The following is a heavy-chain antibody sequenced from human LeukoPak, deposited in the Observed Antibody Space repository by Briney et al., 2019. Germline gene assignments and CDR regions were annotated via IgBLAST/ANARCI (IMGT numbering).Heavy chain of an antibody. CDR2: ISSTSGFI. CDR1: GFTFSSDN. D-gene: IGHD5-12*01. Sequence: GGSLRLSCAASGFTFSSDNMNWVRQAPGKGLEWVSSISSTSGFISYADSVKGRFTISRDNAKSSLYLQMNSLRAEDTALYYCARVHSGYGPDYIDHWGQGTPVTVSS. V-gene: IGHV3-21*06. J-gene: IGHJ4*02. CDR3: ARVHSGYGPDYIDH.